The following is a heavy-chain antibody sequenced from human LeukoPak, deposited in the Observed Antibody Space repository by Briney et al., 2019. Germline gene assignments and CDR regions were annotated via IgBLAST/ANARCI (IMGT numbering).Heavy chain of an antibody. Sequence: GALRLSFAASGFPFSSYWMSWVRPAPGKGREWVANIKQDGSEKYYLDSVKGRFTISRDNAKNSLYLQMNSLRAEDTAVYYCARDPGDGYNSAGDFDYWGQGTLVTVSS. CDR3: ARDPGDGYNSAGDFDY. CDR2: IKQDGSEK. V-gene: IGHV3-7*01. CDR1: GFPFSSYW. J-gene: IGHJ4*02. D-gene: IGHD5-24*01.